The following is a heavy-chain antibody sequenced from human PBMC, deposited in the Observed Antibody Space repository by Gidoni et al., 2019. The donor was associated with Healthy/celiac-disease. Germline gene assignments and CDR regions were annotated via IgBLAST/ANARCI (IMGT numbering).Heavy chain of an antibody. CDR2: INPSGGST. D-gene: IGHD2-21*02. V-gene: IGHV1-46*01. CDR3: ARARGYCGGDCPYIAWVAFDY. J-gene: IGHJ4*02. Sequence: QVQLVQSGAEVTKPGASVKVSCKASGYTFTSYYMHWVRQAPGQGLEWMGIINPSGGSTSYAQKFQGRVTMTRDTSTSTVYMELSSLRSEDTAMYYCARARGYCGGDCPYIAWVAFDYWGQGTLVTVSS. CDR1: GYTFTSYY.